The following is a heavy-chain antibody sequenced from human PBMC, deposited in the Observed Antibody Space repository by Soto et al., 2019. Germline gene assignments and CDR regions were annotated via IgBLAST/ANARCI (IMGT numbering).Heavy chain of an antibody. J-gene: IGHJ4*02. Sequence: GAPVKVSCKASGYTFTSYYMHWVRQAPGQGLEWMGIINPSGGSTSYAQKFQGRVTMTRDTSTSTVYMELSSLRSEDTAVYYCAGLMVYAIPRPPFDYWGQGTLVTVSS. CDR1: GYTFTSYY. CDR3: AGLMVYAIPRPPFDY. D-gene: IGHD2-8*01. V-gene: IGHV1-46*01. CDR2: INPSGGST.